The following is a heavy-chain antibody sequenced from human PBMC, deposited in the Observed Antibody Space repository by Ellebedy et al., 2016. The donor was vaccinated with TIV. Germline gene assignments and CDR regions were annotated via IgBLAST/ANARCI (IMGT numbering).Heavy chain of an antibody. Sequence: MPSETLSLTCTVSGDSITSSTYLWGWIRQPPGKGLEWIATIHYSGTTYYNPSLKSRVTISVDTSKNQFSLKLSPVTAADTAVYYCASKDHGYWYFDLWGRGTLVTVSS. V-gene: IGHV4-39*07. CDR2: IHYSGTT. CDR1: GDSITSSTYL. CDR3: ASKDHGYWYFDL. D-gene: IGHD1-14*01. J-gene: IGHJ2*01.